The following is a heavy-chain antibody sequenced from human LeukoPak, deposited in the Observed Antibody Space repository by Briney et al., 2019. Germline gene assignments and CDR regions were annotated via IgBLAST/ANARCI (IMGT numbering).Heavy chain of an antibody. D-gene: IGHD6-19*01. Sequence: GGSLRLSCAASGFTFDDYAMHWVRQAPGKGLEWVSGISWNSGSIGYADSVKGRFTISRDNAKNSLYLQMNSLRAEDTALYYCAKDKEGSSGYLFDYWGQGTLVTVSS. J-gene: IGHJ4*02. CDR3: AKDKEGSSGYLFDY. CDR2: ISWNSGSI. CDR1: GFTFDDYA. V-gene: IGHV3-9*01.